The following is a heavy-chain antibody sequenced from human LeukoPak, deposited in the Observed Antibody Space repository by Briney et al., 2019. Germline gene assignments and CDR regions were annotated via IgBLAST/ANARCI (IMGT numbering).Heavy chain of an antibody. Sequence: ASVKVSCKASGYTFTSHDINWVRQATGQGLEWMGWANPNSGNSASAQKFQGRVTMTRSTSINTVYMELSSLTSEDTAVYYCARRRGAGDTSRNWFDPWGQGTLIIVSS. V-gene: IGHV1-8*01. J-gene: IGHJ5*02. D-gene: IGHD6-13*01. CDR2: ANPNSGNS. CDR3: ARRRGAGDTSRNWFDP. CDR1: GYTFTSHD.